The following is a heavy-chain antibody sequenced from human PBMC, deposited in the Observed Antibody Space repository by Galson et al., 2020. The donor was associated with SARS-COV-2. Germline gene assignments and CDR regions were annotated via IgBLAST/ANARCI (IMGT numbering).Heavy chain of an antibody. Sequence: SETLSLTCAVSGGSITNHNWWTWVRQPPGKGLEWIGEIHHRGATNYNPSLQSRVSISVDKSENQCSLNLISVTAADAAMYYCAGVGPLAGAFCAFDLWGQGTMVTVSS. V-gene: IGHV4-4*02. J-gene: IGHJ3*01. CDR2: IHHRGAT. D-gene: IGHD6-13*01. CDR3: AGVGPLAGAFCAFDL. CDR1: GGSITNHNW.